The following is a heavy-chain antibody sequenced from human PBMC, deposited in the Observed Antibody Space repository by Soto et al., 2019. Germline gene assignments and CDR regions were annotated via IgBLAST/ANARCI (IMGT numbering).Heavy chain of an antibody. J-gene: IGHJ6*02. Sequence: LPETLSLTCAVYGGSFSGYYWSWIRQPPGKGLEWIGEINHSGSTNYNPSLKSRVTISVDTSKNQFSLKLSSVTAADPAVYYYASGWFRATPYSYSGMDFWAQGPTVPFSS. CDR2: INHSGST. V-gene: IGHV4-34*01. CDR1: GGSFSGYY. D-gene: IGHD3-10*01. CDR3: ASGWFRATPYSYSGMDF.